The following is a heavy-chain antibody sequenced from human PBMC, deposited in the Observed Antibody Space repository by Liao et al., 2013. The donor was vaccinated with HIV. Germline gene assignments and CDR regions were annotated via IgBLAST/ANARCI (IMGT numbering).Heavy chain of an antibody. J-gene: IGHJ4*02. Sequence: QVQLQESGPGLVKPSETLSLTCAVYGGSFSGYYWTWIRQPPGKGLEWIGQINHRGSTNYNPSLKSRVTISADTSKNQFSLKLSSVTAADTAVYYCARASGMITFGGVIVGAFDYWGQGTWSPSPQ. V-gene: IGHV4-34*10. D-gene: IGHD3-16*02. CDR2: INHRGST. CDR3: ARASGMITFGGVIVGAFDY. CDR1: GGSFSGYY.